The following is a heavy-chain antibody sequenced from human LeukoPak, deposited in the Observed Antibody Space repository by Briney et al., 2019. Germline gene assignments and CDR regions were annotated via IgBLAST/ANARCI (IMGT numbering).Heavy chain of an antibody. CDR3: ALGYYDSSGYYYFDY. D-gene: IGHD3-22*01. Sequence: GASVKVSCKASGYTFTGYYMHWVRQAPGQGLEWMGWINPNSGGTNYAQKFQGRVTMTRDTSISTAYMELSRLRSDDTAVYYCALGYYDSSGYYYFDYWGQGTLVTVSS. V-gene: IGHV1-2*02. J-gene: IGHJ4*02. CDR1: GYTFTGYY. CDR2: INPNSGGT.